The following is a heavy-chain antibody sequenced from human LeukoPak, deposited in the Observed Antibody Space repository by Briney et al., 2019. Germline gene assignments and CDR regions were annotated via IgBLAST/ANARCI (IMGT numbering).Heavy chain of an antibody. D-gene: IGHD6-13*01. CDR2: IYYSGST. J-gene: IGHJ4*02. V-gene: IGHV4-39*07. CDR3: AREASSSPDY. CDR1: GGSISSSSYY. Sequence: PSETLTLTCTVSGGSISSSSYYWGWIRQPPGKGLEWIGSIYYSGSTYYNPSLKSRVTISVDTSKNQFSLKLSSVTAADTAVYYCAREASSSPDYWGQGTLVTVSS.